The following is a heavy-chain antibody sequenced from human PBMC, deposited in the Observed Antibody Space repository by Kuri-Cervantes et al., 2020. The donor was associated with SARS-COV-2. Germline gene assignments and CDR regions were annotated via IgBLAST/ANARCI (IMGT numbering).Heavy chain of an antibody. CDR1: GGSISSGDYC. CDR2: IYYSGST. J-gene: IGHJ2*01. Sequence: SETLSLTCTVSGGSISSGDYCWSWIRQPPGKGLEWIGYIYYSGSTYYNPSLKSRVTISVDTSKNQFSLKLSSVTAADTAVYYCARGAGYDFWSGYYEYWYFDLWGRGTLVTVSS. V-gene: IGHV4-30-4*08. D-gene: IGHD3-3*01. CDR3: ARGAGYDFWSGYYEYWYFDL.